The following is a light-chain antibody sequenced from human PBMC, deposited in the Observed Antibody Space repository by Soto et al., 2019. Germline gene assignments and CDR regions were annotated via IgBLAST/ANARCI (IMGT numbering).Light chain of an antibody. CDR3: QQYGTSPKT. CDR2: GAS. CDR1: QRVSSSY. Sequence: EVVLTQSPGTLSLSPGERATLSCRASQRVSSSYLAWYQQKPGQAPRLLIYGASSRAAGIPDRFSGSGSGTDFTLIISRMEPEDFVVYFCQQYGTSPKTFGQGTKVEIK. J-gene: IGKJ1*01. V-gene: IGKV3-20*01.